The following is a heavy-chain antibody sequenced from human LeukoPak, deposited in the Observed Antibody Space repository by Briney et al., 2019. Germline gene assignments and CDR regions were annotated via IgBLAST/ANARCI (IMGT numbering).Heavy chain of an antibody. D-gene: IGHD3-22*01. CDR2: IYHSGST. Sequence: ASGTLSLTCAVSGGSISSSNWWSWVRQPPGKGLEWIGEIYHSGSTNYNPSLKSRITISVDKSKNQFSLKLSSVTAADTAVYYCARYYYDSSPNWYFDLWGRGTLVTVSS. J-gene: IGHJ2*01. CDR3: ARYYYDSSPNWYFDL. V-gene: IGHV4-4*02. CDR1: GGSISSSNW.